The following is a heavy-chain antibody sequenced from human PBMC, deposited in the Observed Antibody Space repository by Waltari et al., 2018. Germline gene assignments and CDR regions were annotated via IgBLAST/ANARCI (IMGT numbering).Heavy chain of an antibody. CDR2: ISYSGIT. CDR1: GGSLSSRGSY. J-gene: IGHJ5*02. V-gene: IGHV4-39*01. D-gene: IGHD3-3*02. CDR3: ARFSKSANWIDP. Sequence: QLQLQESGPGLVKPSETLSLTCTVSGGSLSSRGSYWGWIRQPPGKGLEWIGSISYSGITYYNTSLMSRVTISVDTSKNQFSLKLTSVIAAETAVFYCARFSKSANWIDPWGQGTLVTVSS.